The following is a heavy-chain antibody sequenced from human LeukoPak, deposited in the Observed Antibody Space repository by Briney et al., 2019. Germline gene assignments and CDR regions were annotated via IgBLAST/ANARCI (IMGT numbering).Heavy chain of an antibody. J-gene: IGHJ6*03. CDR3: ARYCSSTSWTYYYYYMDV. V-gene: IGHV1-18*01. Sequence: ASVKVSCTASGYTFTSYGISWVRQAPGQGLEWMGWISAYNGNTNYAQKLQGRVTMTTDTSTSTAYMELRSLRSDDTAVYYCARYCSSTSWTYYYYYMDVWGKGTTVTISS. D-gene: IGHD2-2*01. CDR1: GYTFTSYG. CDR2: ISAYNGNT.